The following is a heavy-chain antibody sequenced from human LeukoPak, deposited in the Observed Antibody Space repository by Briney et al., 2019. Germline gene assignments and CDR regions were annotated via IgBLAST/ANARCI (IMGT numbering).Heavy chain of an antibody. CDR3: AKGDAAGAYRTDF. V-gene: IGHV3-30-3*01. J-gene: IGHJ4*02. Sequence: GGSLRLSCVASGISLRSYSVHWVRRAPGKGLEWVALTSHVESNRKYADSVRGRCTISRDNSRDTVFLQLSNLRHEDTAVYYCAKGDAAGAYRTDFWGPGTRVTVSS. CDR1: GISLRSYS. D-gene: IGHD6-13*01. CDR2: TSHVESNR.